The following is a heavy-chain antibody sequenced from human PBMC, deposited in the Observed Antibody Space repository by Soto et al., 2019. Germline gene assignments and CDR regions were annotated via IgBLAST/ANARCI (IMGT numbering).Heavy chain of an antibody. J-gene: IGHJ5*02. CDR2: INAENGNT. V-gene: IGHV1-3*01. CDR1: GYTFTSYA. CDR3: ARGSVVGFDT. D-gene: IGHD2-15*01. Sequence: QVQLVQSGAEVKKPGASVKVTCKAPGYTFTSYAMHWVRQAPGQRLEWMGWINAENGNTKYSQKFQGRVTITRDTSASTAYMELSSLRSEDTAVYYCARGSVVGFDTWGQGTLVTVSS.